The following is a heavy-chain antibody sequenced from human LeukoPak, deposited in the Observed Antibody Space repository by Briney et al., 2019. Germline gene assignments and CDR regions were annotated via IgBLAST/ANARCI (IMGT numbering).Heavy chain of an antibody. D-gene: IGHD5-12*01. CDR1: GYTFTSYG. CDR2: ISAYNGNT. Sequence: ASVKVSCKASGYTFTSYGISWVRQAPGQGLEWMGWISAYNGNTNYAQKLQGRVTMTTDTSTSTAYMELRSLRSDDTAVYYCARDLRGYDYSGYYYYGMDVWGQGTTVTVSS. CDR3: ARDLRGYDYSGYYYYGMDV. V-gene: IGHV1-18*01. J-gene: IGHJ6*02.